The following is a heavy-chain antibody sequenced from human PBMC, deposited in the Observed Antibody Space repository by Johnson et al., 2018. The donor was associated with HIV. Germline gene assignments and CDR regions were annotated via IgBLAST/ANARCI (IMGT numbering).Heavy chain of an antibody. V-gene: IGHV3-20*04. CDR3: ARELGYCSGGSCHDAFDI. CDR2: INWNGGRT. J-gene: IGHJ3*02. Sequence: VQLVESGGGVVRPGGSLRLSCAASGFTFDDCGMNWVRQAPGKGLEWVSGINWNGGRTGYADYVTGRFTISRDNAKNSLYLQMNSLRAEDTALYYCARELGYCSGGSCHDAFDIWGQGTMVTVSS. CDR1: GFTFDDCG. D-gene: IGHD2-15*01.